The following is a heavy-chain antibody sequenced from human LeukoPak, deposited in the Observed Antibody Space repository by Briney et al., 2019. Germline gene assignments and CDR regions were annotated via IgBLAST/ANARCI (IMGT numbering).Heavy chain of an antibody. V-gene: IGHV4-38-2*01. Sequence: SETLSLTCAVSGYSISSGYYWGWIRQPPGKGLEWIGSIYYSGSTYYNPSLKSRVTISVDTSKNQFSLKLSSVTAADTAVYYCASLGYYYDSSGPDLEAFDIWGQGTMVTVSS. CDR2: IYYSGST. J-gene: IGHJ3*02. D-gene: IGHD3-22*01. CDR1: GYSISSGYY. CDR3: ASLGYYYDSSGPDLEAFDI.